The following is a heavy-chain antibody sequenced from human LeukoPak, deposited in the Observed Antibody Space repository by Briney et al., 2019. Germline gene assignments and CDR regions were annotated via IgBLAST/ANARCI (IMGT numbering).Heavy chain of an antibody. J-gene: IGHJ3*02. D-gene: IGHD3-22*01. Sequence: GGSLRLSCAASGFTFSSYNMNWVRQAPGKGLEWVSSISSSSSYIYYADSVKGRFTISRDNAKNSLYLQMNSLRAEDTAVYYCARDLSATMIVVVITGDAFDIWGQGTMVTVSS. CDR3: ARDLSATMIVVVITGDAFDI. V-gene: IGHV3-21*01. CDR2: ISSSSSYI. CDR1: GFTFSSYN.